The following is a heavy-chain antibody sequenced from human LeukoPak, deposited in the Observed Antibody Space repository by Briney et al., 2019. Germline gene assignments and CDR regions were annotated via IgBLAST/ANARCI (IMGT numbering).Heavy chain of an antibody. V-gene: IGHV4-34*01. Sequence: SETLSLTCAVYGGSFSGYYWSWIRQPPGKGLEWIGEINHSGSTNYNPSLKSRVTISVDTSKNQFSLRLSSVTAADTAVYYCARDTALVTADPYFDYWGQGTLVTVSS. J-gene: IGHJ4*02. D-gene: IGHD5-18*01. CDR2: INHSGST. CDR3: ARDTALVTADPYFDY. CDR1: GGSFSGYY.